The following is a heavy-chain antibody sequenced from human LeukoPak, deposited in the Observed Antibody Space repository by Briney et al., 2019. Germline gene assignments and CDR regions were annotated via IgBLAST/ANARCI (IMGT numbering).Heavy chain of an antibody. CDR1: GFTFSSYG. J-gene: IGHJ6*03. D-gene: IGHD6-19*01. CDR3: AKSDSSGWYEGDYYYYYMDV. CDR2: IWYDGSNK. V-gene: IGHV3-33*06. Sequence: PGGSLRLSCAASGFTFSSYGMHWVRQAPGKGLEGVAVIWYDGSNKYYADSVKGRFTIYRDNSKNTLYLQMNSLRAEDTAVYYCAKSDSSGWYEGDYYYYYMDVWGKGTTVTVSS.